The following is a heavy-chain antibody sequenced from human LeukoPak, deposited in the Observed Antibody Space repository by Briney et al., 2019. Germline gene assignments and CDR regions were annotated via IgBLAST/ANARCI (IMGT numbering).Heavy chain of an antibody. V-gene: IGHV4-59*01. Sequence: SETLSLTCTVSGGSFSNYYWTWIRQSPGRGLEWIGYIFYSGDTNYNPSLKSRVTMSLDTSKNQFSLRLSSVTAADTAVYYCARGLTTVTDGGVFDPWGQGTPVTVSS. CDR2: IFYSGDT. J-gene: IGHJ5*02. CDR1: GGSFSNYY. D-gene: IGHD4-11*01. CDR3: ARGLTTVTDGGVFDP.